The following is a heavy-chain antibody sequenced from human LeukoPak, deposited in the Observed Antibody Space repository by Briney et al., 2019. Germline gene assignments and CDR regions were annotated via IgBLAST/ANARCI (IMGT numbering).Heavy chain of an antibody. CDR1: GXSFTSYC. CDR3: ARHSWGSWAWYFDL. J-gene: IGHJ2*01. D-gene: IGHD7-27*01. V-gene: IGHV5-51*01. CDR2: IYPGDSDT. Sequence: GESLKISFKGSGXSFTSYCIGWVRQMPGKVLEWMVIIYPGDSDTRYSPSFQGQVTISADESISTAYLQWSSLKASDTAMYYCARHSWGSWAWYFDLWGRGTLVTVSS.